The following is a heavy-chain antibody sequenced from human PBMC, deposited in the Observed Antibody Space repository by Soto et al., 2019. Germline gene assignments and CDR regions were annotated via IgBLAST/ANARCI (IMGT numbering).Heavy chain of an antibody. CDR2: ISGSGGST. Sequence: GGSLRLSCAASGFTFSSYAMSWVRQAPGKGLEWVSAISGSGGSTYYADSVKGRFTISRDNSKNTLYLQMNSLRAEDTAVYYCPQDFPPATAQLLFLDGSDGWGQWTTVTVSS. V-gene: IGHV3-23*01. CDR3: PQDFPPATAQLLFLDGSDG. J-gene: IGHJ6*02. CDR1: GFTFSSYA. D-gene: IGHD2-2*01.